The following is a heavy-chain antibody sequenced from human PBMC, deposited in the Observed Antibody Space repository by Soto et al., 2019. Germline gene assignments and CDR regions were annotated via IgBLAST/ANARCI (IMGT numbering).Heavy chain of an antibody. CDR2: IWYDGSNK. CDR1: GFTFSSYG. V-gene: IGHV3-33*01. CDR3: AREDVYAYFDY. D-gene: IGHD2-8*01. J-gene: IGHJ4*02. Sequence: QVQLVESGGGVVQPGRSLRLSCAASGFTFSSYGMHWVRQAPGKGLEWVAVIWYDGSNKYYADSVKGRFTISRDNSKNTLYLQMNSLRAEDTAVYYGAREDVYAYFDYWGQGTLVTVSS.